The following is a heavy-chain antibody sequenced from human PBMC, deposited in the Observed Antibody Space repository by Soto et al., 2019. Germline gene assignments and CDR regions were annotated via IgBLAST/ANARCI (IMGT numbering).Heavy chain of an antibody. Sequence: QPGGSLRLSCAASGFTVSSNYMSWVRQAPGKGLEWVSVIYSGGSTYYADSVKGRFTISRDNSKNTLYLQMNSLRAEDTAVYYCVAVLRFLEWFPFWGQGTLVTVSS. D-gene: IGHD3-3*01. J-gene: IGHJ4*02. CDR1: GFTVSSNY. V-gene: IGHV3-53*01. CDR3: VAVLRFLEWFPF. CDR2: IYSGGST.